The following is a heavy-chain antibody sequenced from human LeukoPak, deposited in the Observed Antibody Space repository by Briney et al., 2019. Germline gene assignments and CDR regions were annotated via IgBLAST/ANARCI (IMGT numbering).Heavy chain of an antibody. V-gene: IGHV4-34*01. D-gene: IGHD2-8*02. CDR2: ITDHGGT. Sequence: SETLSLTCAVTGGSFSRLYGSWLRQPPGKGLEWIGEITDHGGTTYNPSLKSRVTISLDMSKNQYSLTLSSVTAADTSIYYCARQLYWDGIDIWGQGTMVTVSS. CDR1: GGSFSRLY. J-gene: IGHJ3*02. CDR3: ARQLYWDGIDI.